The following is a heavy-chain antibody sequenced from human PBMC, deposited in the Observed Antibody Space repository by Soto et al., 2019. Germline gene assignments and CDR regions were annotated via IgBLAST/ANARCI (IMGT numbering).Heavy chain of an antibody. J-gene: IGHJ6*02. V-gene: IGHV3-74*01. CDR2: IQSDGTST. D-gene: IGHD1-1*01. Sequence: GGSLRLSCAASGFTFSNYWMHWVRQAPGKGLVWVSRIQSDGTSTSYADSVKGRLTISRDNAKNTLYLHMNSLRAEDTAVYYCARGKTGDDYYYYGMDVWGQGTTVTVSS. CDR3: ARGKTGDDYYYYGMDV. CDR1: GFTFSNYW.